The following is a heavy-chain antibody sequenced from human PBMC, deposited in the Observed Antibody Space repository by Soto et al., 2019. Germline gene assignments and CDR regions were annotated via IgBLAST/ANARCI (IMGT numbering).Heavy chain of an antibody. V-gene: IGHV1-69*13. Sequence: SSVKFACKGAGGSFSIYAIRLLRQAPGQGLEWMGGIIPIFGTANYAQKFQGRVTITADESTSTAYMELSSLRSEDTAVYYCARGSGNYYYGMDVWGQGTTVTVSS. CDR1: GGSFSIYA. CDR2: IIPIFGTA. D-gene: IGHD6-13*01. CDR3: ARGSGNYYYGMDV. J-gene: IGHJ6*02.